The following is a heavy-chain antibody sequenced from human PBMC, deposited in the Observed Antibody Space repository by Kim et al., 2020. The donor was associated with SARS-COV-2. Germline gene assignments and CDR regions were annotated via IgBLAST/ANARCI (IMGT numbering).Heavy chain of an antibody. CDR3: ATTKYYDILTGYLGHWYYGMDV. D-gene: IGHD3-9*01. V-gene: IGHV5-51*01. Sequence: GESLKISCKGSGYSFTSYWIGWVRQMPGKGLEWMGIIYPGDSDTRYSPSFQGQVTISADKSISTAYLQWSSLKASDTAMYYCATTKYYDILTGYLGHWYYGMDVWGQGTTVTVSS. CDR1: GYSFTSYW. J-gene: IGHJ6*02. CDR2: IYPGDSDT.